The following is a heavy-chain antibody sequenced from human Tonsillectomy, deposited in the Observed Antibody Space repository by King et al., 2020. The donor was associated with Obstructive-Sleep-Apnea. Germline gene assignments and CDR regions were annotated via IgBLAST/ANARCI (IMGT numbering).Heavy chain of an antibody. CDR1: GGSISSTNW. V-gene: IGHV4-4*02. D-gene: IGHD5-24*01. CDR2: IYHSGNT. Sequence: QLQESGPGLVKPSGTLSLTCAVSGGSISSTNWWSWVRQPPGKGLEWIGEIYHSGNTNYNPSLKSRVTISVDNSKNQFSLKLSSVTAADTAVYYCARVTWRPYYYGMDVWGQGTTVTVSS. CDR3: ARVTWRPYYYGMDV. J-gene: IGHJ6*02.